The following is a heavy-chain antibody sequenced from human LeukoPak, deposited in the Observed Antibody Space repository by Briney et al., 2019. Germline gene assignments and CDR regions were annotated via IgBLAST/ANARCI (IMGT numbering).Heavy chain of an antibody. Sequence: SETLSLTCAVYGGSFCGYYWSWIRQPPGKGLEWIGEINHSGSTNYNPSLKSRVTISVDTSKNQFSLKLSSVTAADTAVYYCARFYSSSFLYYYYYMDVWAKGPRSPSP. CDR3: ARFYSSSFLYYYYYMDV. J-gene: IGHJ6*03. V-gene: IGHV4-34*01. D-gene: IGHD6-6*01. CDR1: GGSFCGYY. CDR2: INHSGST.